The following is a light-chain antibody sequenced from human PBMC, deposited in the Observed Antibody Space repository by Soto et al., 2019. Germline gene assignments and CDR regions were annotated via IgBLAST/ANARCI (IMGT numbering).Light chain of an antibody. CDR3: MQGTLWPFT. CDR1: KRLVYINGQTY. J-gene: IGKJ4*01. V-gene: IGKV2-30*01. Sequence: DVVMNQSPLSLPVSLGHPPSISGRSSKRLVYINGQTYLNWVEKRPVQSPRRLNYKVPNRDSAVPDRLSGSASGTDFKLKISRVEAEDVEPYYCMQGTLWPFTFGGATKVDIK. CDR2: KVP.